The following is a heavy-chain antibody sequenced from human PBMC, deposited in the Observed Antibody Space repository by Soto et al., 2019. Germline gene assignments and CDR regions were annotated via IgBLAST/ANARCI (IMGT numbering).Heavy chain of an antibody. J-gene: IGHJ6*03. CDR1: GYSFTSYW. CDR3: AREGEHYYYYMDV. V-gene: IGHV5-51*01. CDR2: IYPGDSDT. Sequence: GYSFTSYWIGWVRQMPGKGLEWMGIIYPGDSDTRYSPSFQGQVTISADKSISTAYLQWSSLKASDTAMYYCAREGEHYYYYMDVWGKGTTVTVSS.